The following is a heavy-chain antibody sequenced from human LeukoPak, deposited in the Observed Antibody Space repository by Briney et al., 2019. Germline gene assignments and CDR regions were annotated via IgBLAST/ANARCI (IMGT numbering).Heavy chain of an antibody. CDR3: ATDTGAYHFAY. V-gene: IGHV3-23*01. D-gene: IGHD2-8*02. Sequence: GGSLRLSCAASGFSFSSYGMTWVRRAPEQGLEWVSTVNDGGENTHYADSVKGRFTISRDNAKNTLSLQMDSLRAEDSAIYYCATDTGAYHFAYWGQGTLVTVSS. J-gene: IGHJ4*02. CDR1: GFSFSSYG. CDR2: VNDGGENT.